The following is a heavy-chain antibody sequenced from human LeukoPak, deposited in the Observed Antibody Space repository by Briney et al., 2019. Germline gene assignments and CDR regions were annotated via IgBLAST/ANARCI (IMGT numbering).Heavy chain of an antibody. CDR2: IYYSGST. Sequence: SETLSLTCTVSGGSISGYYWSWIRQPPGKGLEWIGYIYYSGSTNYNPSLKSRVTISVDTSKNQFSLKLSSVTAADTAVYYCAREVTRGTAMNYWGQGTLVTVSS. V-gene: IGHV4-59*01. D-gene: IGHD5-18*01. J-gene: IGHJ4*02. CDR1: GGSISGYY. CDR3: AREVTRGTAMNY.